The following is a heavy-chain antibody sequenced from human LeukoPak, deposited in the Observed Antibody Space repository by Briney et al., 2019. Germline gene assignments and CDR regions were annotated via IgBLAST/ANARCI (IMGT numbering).Heavy chain of an antibody. Sequence: GGSLRLSCAASGFTFRSYWMHWVRQAPGKGLVWVSRINTDGSSTSYADSVKDRFTISRDTAKNTLYLQRKSLRAEDTPVYYSSREPYYYDSSGYYQHWGQGTLVTVSS. CDR3: SREPYYYDSSGYYQH. J-gene: IGHJ1*01. D-gene: IGHD3-22*01. CDR2: INTDGSST. CDR1: GFTFRSYW. V-gene: IGHV3-74*01.